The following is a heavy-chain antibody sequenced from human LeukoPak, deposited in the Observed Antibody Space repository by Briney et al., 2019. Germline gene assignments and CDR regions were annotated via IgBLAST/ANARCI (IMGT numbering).Heavy chain of an antibody. CDR1: GGSISSGSYY. CDR3: ARVGIAAYFDY. Sequence: SSETLSLTCTVSGGSISSGSYYWSWIRQPAGKGLEWIGRIYTSGSTNYNPSLKSRVTISVDTSKNQLSLKLSSVTAADTAVYYCARVGIAAYFDYWGQGTLVTVSS. CDR2: IYTSGST. J-gene: IGHJ4*02. D-gene: IGHD6-13*01. V-gene: IGHV4-61*02.